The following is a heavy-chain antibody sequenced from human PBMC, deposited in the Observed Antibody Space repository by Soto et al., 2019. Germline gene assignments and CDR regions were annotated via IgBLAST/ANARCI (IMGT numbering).Heavy chain of an antibody. CDR2: INTGNGNT. CDR3: TRGRDDILTGYLPLPDY. D-gene: IGHD3-9*01. Sequence: QVQLVQSGAEVKEPGASVKVSCKASGYTFSNYAIHWVRQAPGQRPEWMGWINTGNGNTKYSQKFQGRVTITRXXSXTXXYMELSSLRSEDTAVYYCTRGRDDILTGYLPLPDYWGQGTLVTVSS. CDR1: GYTFSNYA. J-gene: IGHJ4*02. V-gene: IGHV1-3*04.